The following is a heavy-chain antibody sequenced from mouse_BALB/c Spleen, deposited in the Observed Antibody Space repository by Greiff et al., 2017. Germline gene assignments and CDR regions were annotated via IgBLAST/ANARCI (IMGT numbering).Heavy chain of an antibody. CDR3: ANMITSYYYAMDY. J-gene: IGHJ4*01. CDR2: ISYSGST. V-gene: IGHV3-2*02. D-gene: IGHD2-4*01. Sequence: EVKLQQSGPGLVKPSQSLSLTCTVTGYSITSDYAWNWIRQFPGNKLEWMGYISYSGSTSYNPSLKSRISITRDTSKNPFFLQLNSVTTEDTATYYCANMITSYYYAMDYWGQGTSVTVSS. CDR1: GYSITSDYA.